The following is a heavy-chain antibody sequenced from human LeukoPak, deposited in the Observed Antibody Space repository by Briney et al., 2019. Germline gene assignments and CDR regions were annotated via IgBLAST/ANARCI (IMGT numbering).Heavy chain of an antibody. J-gene: IGHJ4*02. CDR1: GFTFSSYC. V-gene: IGHV3-21*01. Sequence: GGSLRLSCAASGFTFSSYCMNWVRQAPGKGLEWVSAISSSSSYIYYADSVKGRFTISRDNAKNSLYLQMNSLRAEDAAVYYCARDMVRGVIVYYFDYWGQGTLVTVSS. CDR3: ARDMVRGVIVYYFDY. CDR2: ISSSSSYI. D-gene: IGHD3-10*01.